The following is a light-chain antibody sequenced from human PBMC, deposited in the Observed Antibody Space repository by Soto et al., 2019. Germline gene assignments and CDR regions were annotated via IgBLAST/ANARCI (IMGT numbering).Light chain of an antibody. CDR1: QALNNW. J-gene: IGKJ2*01. CDR2: AAA. V-gene: IGKV1-12*01. CDR3: QQANSFPYT. Sequence: DIQMTQSPSSVSASVGDRVTITCRASQALNNWVAWYQQKPGKAPQLLIYAAARLQTGVPSRFSGSGSGTEFTLTISSLQPEDFATYFCQQANSFPYTFGQGTKLEIK.